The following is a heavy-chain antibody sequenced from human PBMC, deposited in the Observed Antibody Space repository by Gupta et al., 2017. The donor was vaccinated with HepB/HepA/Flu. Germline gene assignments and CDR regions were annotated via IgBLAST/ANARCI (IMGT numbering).Heavy chain of an antibody. D-gene: IGHD3-10*01. CDR1: SYTFTSYG. V-gene: IGHV1-18*01. J-gene: IGHJ5*02. CDR3: ARDMRLLWFGEVKPNWFDP. Sequence: QVQLVQSGAEVKKPGASVKVSCKASSYTFTSYGISWVRQAPGQGLEWMGWISAYNGNTNYAQKLQGRVTMTTDTSTSTAYTELRSLRSDDTAVYYCARDMRLLWFGEVKPNWFDPWGQGTLVTVSS. CDR2: ISAYNGNT.